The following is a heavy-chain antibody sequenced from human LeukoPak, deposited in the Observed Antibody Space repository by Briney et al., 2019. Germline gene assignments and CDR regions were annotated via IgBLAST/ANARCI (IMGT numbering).Heavy chain of an antibody. D-gene: IGHD1-1*01. CDR3: ARARRWNAAVEGWWFDP. J-gene: IGHJ5*02. CDR1: GYSISSAYY. V-gene: IGHV4-38-2*02. Sequence: SETLSLTCSVSGYSISSAYYWGWIRQPPGKGLEWIGTMYHSGSTNYNPSLKSRVTISVDTSKNQFSLKLSSVTAADTAVYYCARARRWNAAVEGWWFDPWGQGTLVTVSS. CDR2: MYHSGST.